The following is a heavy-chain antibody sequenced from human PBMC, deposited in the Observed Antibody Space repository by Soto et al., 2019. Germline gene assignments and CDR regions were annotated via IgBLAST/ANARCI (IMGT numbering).Heavy chain of an antibody. CDR3: ARDFAYFDS. V-gene: IGHV4-61*01. J-gene: IGHJ4*02. Sequence: QVQLQESGPGLVKPSETLSLTCTVSGGSFKSGSYSWSWIRQPPGKGLEWIGYVYHTGRTSYNPSLKSRVSISMDTSTNQFSLNLDSVTAADTAVYFWARDFAYFDSWGQGTLVTVSS. CDR2: VYHTGRT. CDR1: GGSFKSGSYS. D-gene: IGHD3-3*01.